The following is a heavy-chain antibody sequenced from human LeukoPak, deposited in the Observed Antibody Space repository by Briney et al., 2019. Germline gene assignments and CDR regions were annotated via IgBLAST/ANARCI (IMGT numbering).Heavy chain of an antibody. CDR3: AREDPDDY. CDR1: GGTFSSYA. V-gene: IGHV1-69*04. CDR2: IIPILGIA. Sequence: SVKVSCKASGGTFSSYAISWVRQAPGQGLEWMGRIIPILGIANYAQKFQGRVTMTRDTSTSTVYMELSSLRSEDTAVYYCAREDPDDYWGQGTLVTVSS. D-gene: IGHD1-14*01. J-gene: IGHJ4*02.